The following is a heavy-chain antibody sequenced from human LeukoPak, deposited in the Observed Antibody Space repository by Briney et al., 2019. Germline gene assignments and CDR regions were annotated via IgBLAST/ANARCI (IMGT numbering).Heavy chain of an antibody. V-gene: IGHV3-30*02. D-gene: IGHD2-2*01. CDR2: IRYDGSNK. J-gene: IGHJ4*02. Sequence: PGGSLRLSCAASGFTFSSYGMHWVRQTPGKGLEWVTFIRYDGSNKYYTDSVKGRLTISRDNSKNTLFLQMNSLRVEDTAVYYCVNEEDGDVVVVPAVTGHWGQGTLVTVSS. CDR1: GFTFSSYG. CDR3: VNEEDGDVVVVPAVTGH.